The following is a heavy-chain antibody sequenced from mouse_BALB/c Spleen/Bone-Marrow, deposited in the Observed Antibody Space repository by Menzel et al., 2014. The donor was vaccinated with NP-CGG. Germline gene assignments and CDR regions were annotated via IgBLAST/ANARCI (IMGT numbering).Heavy chain of an antibody. J-gene: IGHJ3*01. Sequence: VQLVESGAELVKPGASVKLSCKASGYTFTSYYMHWVKQRPGQGLEWIGEINPSNGGTNFNEKFKSKATLTVDKSSSTAYMQLSSLTSEDSAVYYCTREGDSPFAYWGQGTLVTVSA. CDR3: TREGDSPFAY. V-gene: IGHV1S81*02. D-gene: IGHD2-13*01. CDR2: INPSNGGT. CDR1: GYTFTSYY.